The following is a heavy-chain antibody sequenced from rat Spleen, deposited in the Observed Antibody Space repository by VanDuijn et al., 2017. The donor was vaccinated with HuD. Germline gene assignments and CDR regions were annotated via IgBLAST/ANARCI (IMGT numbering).Heavy chain of an antibody. CDR3: ARWDH. J-gene: IGHJ3*01. D-gene: IGHD5-1*01. Sequence: QVQLKESGPDLVQHSQTLSLTCTVSGFSLPSYGVSWVRQPPGKGLEWIAAISSGGSTYYNSVHKSRLSISRDTSKGQVFLKMNSLQTEDTAMYFCARWDHWGQGTLVTVSS. CDR1: GFSLPSYG. V-gene: IGHV2S8*01. CDR2: ISSGGST.